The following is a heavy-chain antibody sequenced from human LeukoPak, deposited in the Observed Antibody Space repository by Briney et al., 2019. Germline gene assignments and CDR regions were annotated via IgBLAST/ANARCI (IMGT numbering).Heavy chain of an antibody. CDR2: IYADGNT. CDR1: GFIVNTNY. D-gene: IGHD4-17*01. Sequence: GGSLRLSCAASGFIVNTNYMTWVRQAPGRGLEWVSFIYADGNTYYADSVKGRFTISRDISKNAVYLQMNSLRAEDTAVYYCARDSYGDANFDSWGQGTLVTVSS. CDR3: ARDSYGDANFDS. J-gene: IGHJ4*02. V-gene: IGHV3-53*01.